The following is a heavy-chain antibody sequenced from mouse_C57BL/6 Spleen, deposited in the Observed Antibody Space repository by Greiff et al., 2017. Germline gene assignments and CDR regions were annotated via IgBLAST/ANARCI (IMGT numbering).Heavy chain of an antibody. J-gene: IGHJ2*01. CDR2: IHPNSGST. CDR3: ARRGTGTLDY. CDR1: GYTFTSYW. D-gene: IGHD4-1*01. Sequence: QVHVKQPGAELVKPGASVKLSCKASGYTFTSYWMHWVKQRPGQGLEWIGMIHPNSGSTNYNEKFKSKATLTVDKSSSTAYMQLSSLTSEDSAVYYCARRGTGTLDYWGQGTTLTVSS. V-gene: IGHV1-64*01.